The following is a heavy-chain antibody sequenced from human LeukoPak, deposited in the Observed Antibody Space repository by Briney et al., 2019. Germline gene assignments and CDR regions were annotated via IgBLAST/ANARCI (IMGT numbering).Heavy chain of an antibody. D-gene: IGHD6-19*01. Sequence: SETLSLTCTVSGGSISSYYWSWIRQPPGKGLEWIGYIYYSGSTNYNPSLKSRITISVDTSKNQFSLKLSSVTAADTAVYYAYIGGGSGWYGRSHWGQGTLVTVSS. J-gene: IGHJ1*01. CDR3: YIGGGSGWYGRSH. CDR2: IYYSGST. V-gene: IGHV4-59*12. CDR1: GGSISSYY.